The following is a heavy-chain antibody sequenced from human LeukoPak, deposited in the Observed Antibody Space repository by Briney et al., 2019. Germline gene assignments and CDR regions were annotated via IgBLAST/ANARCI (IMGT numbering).Heavy chain of an antibody. Sequence: GGSLRLSCAASGFTFSSYSMNWVRQAPGKGLEWVSSISSSSGYIYYADSVKGRFTISRDNAKNSLYLQMNSLRAEDTAVYYCARAPGRIVGATFYFDYWGQGTLVTVSS. CDR3: ARAPGRIVGATFYFDY. J-gene: IGHJ4*02. CDR2: ISSSSGYI. CDR1: GFTFSSYS. V-gene: IGHV3-21*01. D-gene: IGHD1-26*01.